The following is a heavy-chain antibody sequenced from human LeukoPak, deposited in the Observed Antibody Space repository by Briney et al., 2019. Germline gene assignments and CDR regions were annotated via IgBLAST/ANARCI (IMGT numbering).Heavy chain of an antibody. CDR3: TRLAARPSG. J-gene: IGHJ4*02. Sequence: GGSLRLSCAASGFTFSGSAIHWVRPASGRGLEGVGRIRSKANSYATAYAASVKGRFTVSRDDSKNTAYLQTNSLKTEDTAVYYCTRLAARPSGWGQGTLVTVSS. V-gene: IGHV3-73*01. D-gene: IGHD6-6*01. CDR1: GFTFSGSA. CDR2: IRSKANSYAT.